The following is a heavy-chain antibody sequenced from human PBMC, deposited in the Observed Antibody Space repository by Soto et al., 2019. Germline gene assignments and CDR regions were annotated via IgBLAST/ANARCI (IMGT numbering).Heavy chain of an antibody. V-gene: IGHV1-69*13. J-gene: IGHJ3*02. Sequence: SVKVSCKASGGTFSSYAISWVRQAPGQGLEWMGGIIPIFGTANYAQKFQGRVTITADESTSTAYMELSSLRSEDTAVYYCARGGLVGVVVTAIQTDAFDIWGQGXMVTV. CDR3: ARGGLVGVVVTAIQTDAFDI. CDR1: GGTFSSYA. D-gene: IGHD2-21*02. CDR2: IIPIFGTA.